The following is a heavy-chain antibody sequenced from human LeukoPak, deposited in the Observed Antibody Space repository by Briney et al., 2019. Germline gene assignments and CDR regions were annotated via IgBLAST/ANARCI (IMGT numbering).Heavy chain of an antibody. J-gene: IGHJ6*02. D-gene: IGHD6-13*01. CDR3: ARAGAAARYYYYYGMDV. CDR1: GFTFSSYA. V-gene: IGHV3-30-3*01. Sequence: GGSLRLSCAASGFTFSSYAMHWVGQAPGKGLEWVAVISYDGSNKYYADSVKGRFTISRDNSKNTLYLQMNSLRAEDTAVYYCARAGAAARYYYYYGMDVWGQGTTVTVSS. CDR2: ISYDGSNK.